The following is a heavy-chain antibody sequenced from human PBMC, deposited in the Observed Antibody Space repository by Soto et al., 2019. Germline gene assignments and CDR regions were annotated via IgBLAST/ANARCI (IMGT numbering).Heavy chain of an antibody. CDR3: ARVCGGDV. Sequence: PSETLSLTCTVSGGSISSYYWSWIRQPPGKGLEWIGYIYYSGSTYYNPSLKSRVTISVDTSKNQFSLKLSSVTAADTAVYYCARVCGGDVWGQGTTVTVSS. D-gene: IGHD2-21*01. J-gene: IGHJ6*02. CDR1: GGSISSYY. CDR2: IYYSGST. V-gene: IGHV4-59*12.